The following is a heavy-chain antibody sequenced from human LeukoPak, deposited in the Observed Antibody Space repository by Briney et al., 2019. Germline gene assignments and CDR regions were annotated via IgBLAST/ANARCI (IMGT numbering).Heavy chain of an antibody. J-gene: IGHJ4*02. V-gene: IGHV3-30*04. D-gene: IGHD6-6*01. CDR2: ISYDGSNK. Sequence: GGSLRLSCAASGFTFSSYAMHWVRQAPGKGLEWVAVISYDGSNKYYADSVKGRFTISRDNSKNTLYLQMNSLRAEDTAVYYCAKVFGTGRAARDDYWGQGTLVTVSS. CDR1: GFTFSSYA. CDR3: AKVFGTGRAARDDY.